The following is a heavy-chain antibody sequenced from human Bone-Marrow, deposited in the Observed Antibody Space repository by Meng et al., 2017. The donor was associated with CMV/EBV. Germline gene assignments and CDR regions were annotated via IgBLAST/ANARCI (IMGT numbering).Heavy chain of an antibody. Sequence: GSLRLSCTVSGGSISSYYWSWIRQPPGKGLEWIGYIYYSGSTNYNPSLKSRVTIPVDTSKNQFSLKLSSVTAADTAVYYCARGALVGATRGYYFDYWGQGTLVTVSS. CDR3: ARGALVGATRGYYFDY. J-gene: IGHJ4*02. V-gene: IGHV4-59*01. CDR1: GGSISSYY. CDR2: IYYSGST. D-gene: IGHD1-26*01.